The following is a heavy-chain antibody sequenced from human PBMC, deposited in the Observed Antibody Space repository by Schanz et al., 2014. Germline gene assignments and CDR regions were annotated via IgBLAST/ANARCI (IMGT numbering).Heavy chain of an antibody. CDR1: GYTFISYG. V-gene: IGHV1-18*01. Sequence: QVQLVQSGAEVKKPGASVKVSCKASGYTFISYGIKWVRQAPGQGLEWMGWISAYNGHTDYAQKIQGRVTLTTDTSTNTAYMELRNLRSDDTAGYYCARTKRFGDMDVWGQGTTVTVSS. CDR2: ISAYNGHT. CDR3: ARTKRFGDMDV. D-gene: IGHD3-10*01. J-gene: IGHJ6*02.